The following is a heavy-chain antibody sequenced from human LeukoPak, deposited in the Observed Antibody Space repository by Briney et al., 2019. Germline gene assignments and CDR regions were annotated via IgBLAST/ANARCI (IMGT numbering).Heavy chain of an antibody. CDR3: AKDMIWGPPDYFDY. CDR2: ISDDSNHK. CDR1: GFSFSDFA. J-gene: IGHJ4*02. Sequence: GGSLRLSCAASGFSFSDFAMHWVLQAPGKGLEWVAVISDDSNHKYYSNSVRGRFSISRDNSKNTLYLEMNSLRAEDTAMYYCAKDMIWGPPDYFDYWGQGTLVTVSS. D-gene: IGHD3-16*01. V-gene: IGHV3-30*04.